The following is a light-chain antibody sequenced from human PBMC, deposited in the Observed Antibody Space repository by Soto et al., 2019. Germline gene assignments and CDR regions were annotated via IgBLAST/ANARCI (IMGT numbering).Light chain of an antibody. J-gene: IGKJ1*01. CDR1: QDISDD. Sequence: AIQMTQSPSSLSASVGDRVTITCRASQDISDDVGWYQQTPGKTPKLLISGASRLQSGVPSSVSGSGYGAAFTLTITSXRPEDSATYYCLHSHNYPRRVGQWTKVGIK. CDR2: GAS. V-gene: IGKV1-6*01. CDR3: LHSHNYPRR.